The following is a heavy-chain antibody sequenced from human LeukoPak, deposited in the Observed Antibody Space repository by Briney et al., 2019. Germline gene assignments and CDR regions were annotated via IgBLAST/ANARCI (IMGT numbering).Heavy chain of an antibody. V-gene: IGHV3-49*04. CDR2: IRSKAYGGTT. CDR1: GFTFGDYA. J-gene: IGHJ5*02. Sequence: GGSLRLSCTASGFTFGDYAMSWVRQAPGKGLEWVGFIRSKAYGGTTEYAASAKGRFTISRDDSKSIAYLQMNSLKTEDTAVYYCTRESGSGWYHWFDPWGQGTLVTVSS. D-gene: IGHD6-19*01. CDR3: TRESGSGWYHWFDP.